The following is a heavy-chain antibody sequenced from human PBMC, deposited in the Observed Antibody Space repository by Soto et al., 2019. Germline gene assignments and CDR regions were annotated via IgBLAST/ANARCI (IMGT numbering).Heavy chain of an antibody. CDR2: ISGSGGST. CDR1: GFTFSSYA. J-gene: IGHJ6*02. Sequence: PGGSLRLSCAASGFTFSSYAMSWVRQAPGKGLEWVSAISGSGGSTYYADSVKGRFTISRDNSKNTLYLQMNSLRAEDTAVYYCATDAMDPNDYYYYYGMDVWGQGTTVTVSS. V-gene: IGHV3-23*01. CDR3: ATDAMDPNDYYYYYGMDV.